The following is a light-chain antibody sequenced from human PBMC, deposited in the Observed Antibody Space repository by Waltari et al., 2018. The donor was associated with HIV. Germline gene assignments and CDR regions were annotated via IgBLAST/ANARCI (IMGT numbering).Light chain of an antibody. CDR3: QQHNTWPPT. V-gene: IGKV3-15*01. Sequence: EIVLTQSPAALSVSPGERATLSCRASQSLSSDLAWYQQKPGQAPRLLIYGASTRATGIPARFSGSGSGTDFTLTISSLQSEDFAVYYCQQHNTWPPTFGRGTKVEIK. CDR2: GAS. CDR1: QSLSSD. J-gene: IGKJ1*01.